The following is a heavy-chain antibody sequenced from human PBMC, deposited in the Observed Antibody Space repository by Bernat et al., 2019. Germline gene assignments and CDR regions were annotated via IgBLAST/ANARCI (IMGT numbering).Heavy chain of an antibody. CDR1: GGSISSYY. J-gene: IGHJ6*03. D-gene: IGHD6-13*01. CDR2: IYYSGST. V-gene: IGHV4-59*01. Sequence: QVQLQESGPGLVKPSETLSLTCTVSGGSISSYYWSWIRQPPGKGLEWIGYIYYSGSTNYNPSLKSRVTISVDTSKNQFSLKLGSVTAADTAVYYCARGLQQLVYGYYYYYMDVWGKGTTVTVSS. CDR3: ARGLQQLVYGYYYYYMDV.